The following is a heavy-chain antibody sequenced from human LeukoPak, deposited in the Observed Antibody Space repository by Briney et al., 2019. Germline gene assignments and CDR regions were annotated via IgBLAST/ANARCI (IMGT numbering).Heavy chain of an antibody. Sequence: GGSLRLSCAASGFTFSSYEMNWVRQAPGKGLEWISYISSRSSTIYYADSVKGRFTISRDNAKNSLYLQMNSLRAEDTAVYYCARFGESNGDYVDYWGQGTLVTVSS. D-gene: IGHD2-21*01. CDR3: ARFGESNGDYVDY. CDR1: GFTFSSYE. V-gene: IGHV3-48*03. J-gene: IGHJ4*02. CDR2: ISSRSSTI.